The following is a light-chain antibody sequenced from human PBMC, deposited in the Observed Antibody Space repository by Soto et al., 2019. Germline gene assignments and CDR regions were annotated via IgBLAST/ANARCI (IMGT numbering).Light chain of an antibody. J-gene: IGKJ1*01. CDR3: QQYNKWPQWT. Sequence: EVVMTQSPGTLSLSPGERATLSCRASQSFSSSYLAWYQHKPGQAPSLLIFSASTRATGVPARFSGSGSGTEFTLTISSLQSEDFAVYYCQQYNKWPQWTFGQGTKVDIK. CDR2: SAS. V-gene: IGKV3-15*01. CDR1: QSFSSSY.